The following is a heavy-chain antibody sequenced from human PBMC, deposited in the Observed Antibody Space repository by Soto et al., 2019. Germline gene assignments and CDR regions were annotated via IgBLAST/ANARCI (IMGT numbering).Heavy chain of an antibody. CDR3: ARREQLAFDY. D-gene: IGHD6-13*01. Sequence: PSETLSLTCTVSGGSISSYYWRWIRQPPGKGLEWIGYIYYSGSTNYNPSLKSRVTISVDTSKNQFSLKLSSVTAADTAVYYCARREQLAFDYWGQGTLVTVSS. CDR2: IYYSGST. CDR1: GGSISSYY. J-gene: IGHJ4*02. V-gene: IGHV4-59*08.